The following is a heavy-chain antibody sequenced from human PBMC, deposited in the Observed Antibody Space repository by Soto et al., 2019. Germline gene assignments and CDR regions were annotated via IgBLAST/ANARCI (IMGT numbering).Heavy chain of an antibody. J-gene: IGHJ6*02. Sequence: QVQLVQSGAEVKKPGSSVKVSCKASGGTFSSYAISWVRQAPGQGLEWMGGIIPIFGTANYEQKFQGRVTITADESTSTAYMELSSLRSEYTAVYYCARSRGVRGVIITGLYDSYGMDVWGQGTTFTVSS. D-gene: IGHD3-10*01. CDR3: ARSRGVRGVIITGLYDSYGMDV. CDR1: GGTFSSYA. CDR2: IIPIFGTA. V-gene: IGHV1-69*01.